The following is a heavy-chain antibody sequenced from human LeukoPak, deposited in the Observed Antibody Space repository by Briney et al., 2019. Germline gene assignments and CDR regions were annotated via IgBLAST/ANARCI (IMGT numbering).Heavy chain of an antibody. CDR3: ARDGRGGRGYFYYYMDV. V-gene: IGHV3-33*01. Sequence: PGRSLRLSCAASGFAFGCYGLHWVRQAPGKGLEWVAIVWYDGSNKHYADSVKGRFTISRDNSKNTLYLQMNSLRVEDTAVYYCARDGRGGRGYFYYYMDVWGKGTPVTVSS. CDR2: VWYDGSNK. CDR1: GFAFGCYG. J-gene: IGHJ6*03. D-gene: IGHD2-15*01.